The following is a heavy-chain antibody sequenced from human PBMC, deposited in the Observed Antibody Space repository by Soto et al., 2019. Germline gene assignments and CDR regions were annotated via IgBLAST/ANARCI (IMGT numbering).Heavy chain of an antibody. CDR3: ARQRDGYNSFDC. J-gene: IGHJ4*02. Sequence: SETLSLTCTVSGGSISSSSYYWGWIRQPPGKGLEWIGRIYYSGSTYYNPSLKSRVTISVDTSKNQFSLKLGSVTAADTAVYYCARQRDGYNSFDCWGQGTLVTVSS. CDR1: GGSISSSSYY. V-gene: IGHV4-39*01. CDR2: IYYSGST. D-gene: IGHD5-12*01.